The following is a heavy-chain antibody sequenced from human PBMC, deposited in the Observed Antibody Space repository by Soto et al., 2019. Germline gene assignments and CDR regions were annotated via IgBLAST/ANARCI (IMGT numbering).Heavy chain of an antibody. Sequence: SLRLSCAASGFTFSTYGMHWVRQAPGKGLEWVAAMSYDGTKEYYVDSVKGRFTISRDNSRNTLFLQLNSLRDEDTAVYYCAKEYGSTWIDHWGQGTLVTVSS. J-gene: IGHJ4*02. CDR2: MSYDGTKE. V-gene: IGHV3-30*18. CDR3: AKEYGSTWIDH. D-gene: IGHD6-13*01. CDR1: GFTFSTYG.